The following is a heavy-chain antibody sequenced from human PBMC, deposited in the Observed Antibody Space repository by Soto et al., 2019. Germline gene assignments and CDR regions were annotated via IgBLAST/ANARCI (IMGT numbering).Heavy chain of an antibody. CDR3: ARDRLNIVATMERYYYYGMDV. J-gene: IGHJ6*02. V-gene: IGHV3-11*01. D-gene: IGHD5-12*01. CDR1: GFTFSYYY. CDR2: ISSSCSTI. Sequence: LRLSCAASGFTFSYYYMSWIRHAPGKGLEWVSYISSSCSTIYYADSVNGRFTISRDNAKNSLYLQMNSLRAEDTAVYYCARDRLNIVATMERYYYYGMDVWGQGTTVTVSS.